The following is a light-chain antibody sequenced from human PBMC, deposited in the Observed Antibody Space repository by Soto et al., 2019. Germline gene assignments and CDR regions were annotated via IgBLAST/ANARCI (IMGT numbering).Light chain of an antibody. V-gene: IGLV2-8*01. Sequence: QSALTQPPSASGSPGQSLTISCTGTSTDVGNYNYVSWYQHHPGKAPKLMISDVNRRPSGVPDRFSCSKSGNTASLTVSGLQEEDAADYYCSSSAGSNNLVFGGGTKVTVL. CDR2: DVN. CDR1: STDVGNYNY. J-gene: IGLJ3*02. CDR3: SSSAGSNNLV.